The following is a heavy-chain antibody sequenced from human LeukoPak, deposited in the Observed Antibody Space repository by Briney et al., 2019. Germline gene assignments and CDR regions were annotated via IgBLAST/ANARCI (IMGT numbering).Heavy chain of an antibody. CDR3: ARSEARSSVTTFDY. Sequence: ASETLSLTCTVSGGSINNYYWSWIRQPPGKGLDLIGYISYSGSTNYNPSLESRITMSVDMSKNHFSLELNSVTAADTAVYYCARSEARSSVTTFDYWGQGTLVTVSS. CDR1: GGSINNYY. CDR2: ISYSGST. J-gene: IGHJ4*02. D-gene: IGHD4-11*01. V-gene: IGHV4-59*01.